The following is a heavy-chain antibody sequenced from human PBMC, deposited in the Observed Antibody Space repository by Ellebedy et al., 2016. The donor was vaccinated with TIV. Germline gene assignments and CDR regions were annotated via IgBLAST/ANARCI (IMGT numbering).Heavy chain of an antibody. CDR1: GFTFSSYS. D-gene: IGHD2-15*01. J-gene: IGHJ4*02. Sequence: GGSLRLSXAASGFTFSSYSMHWVRQAPGKGLEWVALMSYDGSNEQYADSVKGRFTISRDNSKNILYLQMNSLRAEDTAIYYCAKSRGQWSALDYWGQGTLVTVSS. CDR3: AKSRGQWSALDY. V-gene: IGHV3-30*18. CDR2: MSYDGSNE.